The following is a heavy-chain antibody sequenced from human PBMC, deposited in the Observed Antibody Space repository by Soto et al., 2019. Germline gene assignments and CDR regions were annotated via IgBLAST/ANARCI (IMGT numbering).Heavy chain of an antibody. J-gene: IGHJ3*02. CDR1: GYTFTTYG. CDR3: ARDGGYCSGGSCNDAFDI. Sequence: QVQLVQSGAEVKKPGASVKVSCKASGYTFTTYGISWVRQAPGQGLEWMGWISAYNGNRNYAQKLQGRVTMTTDTSTSTAYMELRSLRSDDTAVCYCARDGGYCSGGSCNDAFDIWGQGTMVTVSS. CDR2: ISAYNGNR. D-gene: IGHD2-15*01. V-gene: IGHV1-18*01.